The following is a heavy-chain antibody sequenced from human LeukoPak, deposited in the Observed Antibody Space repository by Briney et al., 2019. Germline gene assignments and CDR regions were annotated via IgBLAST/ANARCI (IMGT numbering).Heavy chain of an antibody. D-gene: IGHD4-17*01. Sequence: ASVKVSCKASGYSFPSYGITWVRQAPGQGLEWMGRISVYNGHTTYAQNFQGRVTMTTETSTSTAYLDLRNLSSDDTAVYYCARTMTTMTTHGELDFWGQGTLVTVSS. V-gene: IGHV1-18*01. CDR2: ISVYNGHT. CDR1: GYSFPSYG. J-gene: IGHJ4*02. CDR3: ARTMTTMTTHGELDF.